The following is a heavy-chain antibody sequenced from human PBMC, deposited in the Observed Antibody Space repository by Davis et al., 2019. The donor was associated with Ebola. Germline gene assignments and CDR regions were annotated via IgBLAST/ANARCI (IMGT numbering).Heavy chain of an antibody. CDR3: ARVLGVVIYMDV. D-gene: IGHD3-3*01. V-gene: IGHV3-48*02. CDR1: GFTFSTYS. J-gene: IGHJ6*03. CDR2: VSSSSSTI. Sequence: GGSLRLSCSASGFTFSTYSMNWVRQAPGKGLEWVSYVSSSSSTIFYADSVKGRFTISRDNAKNSLYLQMNSLRDEDTAVYYCARVLGVVIYMDVWGKGTTVTVSS.